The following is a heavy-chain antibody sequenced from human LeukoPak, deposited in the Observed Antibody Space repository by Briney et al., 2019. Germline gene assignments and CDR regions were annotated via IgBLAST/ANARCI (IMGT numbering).Heavy chain of an antibody. J-gene: IGHJ4*02. D-gene: IGHD4-11*01. Sequence: GGSLRLSCAASRFTFSSYSMNWVRQAPGKGLEWVSFISSRSSYIYYADSVKGRFTISRDNANNSLYLHMNSLRAEDTAVYYCASFRDYSNCNWGQGTLVTVSS. CDR1: RFTFSSYS. V-gene: IGHV3-21*01. CDR3: ASFRDYSNCN. CDR2: ISSRSSYI.